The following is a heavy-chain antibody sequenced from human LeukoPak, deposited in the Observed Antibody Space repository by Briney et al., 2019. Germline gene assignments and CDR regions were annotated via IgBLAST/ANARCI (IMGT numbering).Heavy chain of an antibody. CDR3: AGLRVPHYYYYYMDV. D-gene: IGHD3-10*01. V-gene: IGHV4-4*07. Sequence: PSETLSLTCTVSGGSISSYYWSWIRQPAGKGLEWIGRIYTSGSTNYNPSLKSRVTMSVDTSKNQFSLKLSSVTAAGTAVYYCAGLRVPHYYYYYMDVWGKGTTVTVSS. CDR1: GGSISSYY. J-gene: IGHJ6*03. CDR2: IYTSGST.